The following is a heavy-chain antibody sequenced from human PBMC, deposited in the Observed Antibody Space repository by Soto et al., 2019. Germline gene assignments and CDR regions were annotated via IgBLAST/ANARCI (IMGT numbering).Heavy chain of an antibody. CDR1: GYTLTSNY. J-gene: IGHJ6*02. Sequence: GASVKVSGKASGYTLTSNYMHWVGQAPGKGLGWMGIINPSGGSTSYAQKFQGRVTMTRDTSTSTVYMELSSLRSEDTAVYYCARVGSSSWYNDYYYYGMDVWGQGTTVTVSS. D-gene: IGHD6-13*01. CDR2: INPSGGST. CDR3: ARVGSSSWYNDYYYYGMDV. V-gene: IGHV1-46*01.